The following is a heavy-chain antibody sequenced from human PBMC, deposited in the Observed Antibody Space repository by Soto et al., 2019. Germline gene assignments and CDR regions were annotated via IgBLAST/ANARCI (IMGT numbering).Heavy chain of an antibody. CDR3: ALQYSSSSSH. CDR1: GGSFSGYY. D-gene: IGHD6-6*01. Sequence: SETLSLTCAVYGGSFSGYYWSWIRQPPGKGLEWIGEINHSGSTNYNPSLKSRVTISVDTSKNQFSLKLSSVTAADTAVYYCALQYSSSSSHWGQGTLVTVSS. CDR2: INHSGST. V-gene: IGHV4-34*01. J-gene: IGHJ4*02.